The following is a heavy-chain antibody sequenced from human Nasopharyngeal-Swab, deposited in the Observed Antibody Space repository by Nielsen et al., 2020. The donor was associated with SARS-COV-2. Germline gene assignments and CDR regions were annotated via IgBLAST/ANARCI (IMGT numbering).Heavy chain of an antibody. Sequence: GSLRLSCAVYGGSFSGYYWSWIRQPPGKGLEWIGEINHSGSTNYNPSLKSRVTISVDTSKNQFSLKLSSVTAADTAVYYCARRTMVRGVIPDYWGQGTLVTVSS. D-gene: IGHD3-10*01. CDR3: ARRTMVRGVIPDY. CDR2: INHSGST. V-gene: IGHV4-34*01. CDR1: GGSFSGYY. J-gene: IGHJ4*02.